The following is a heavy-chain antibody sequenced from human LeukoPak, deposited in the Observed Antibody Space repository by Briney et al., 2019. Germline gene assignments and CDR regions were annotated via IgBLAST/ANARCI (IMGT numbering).Heavy chain of an antibody. J-gene: IGHJ4*02. Sequence: PGGSLRLSCAASGFNVSSNFMSWVRQAPGKGLEWVSVIYSDGSTYYADSVKGRFIISRDNSKNTLYLQMNTLRAEDTAVYYCARDLDSYGSYWGQGTLVTVSS. CDR3: ARDLDSYGSY. V-gene: IGHV3-53*01. D-gene: IGHD5-18*01. CDR2: IYSDGST. CDR1: GFNVSSNF.